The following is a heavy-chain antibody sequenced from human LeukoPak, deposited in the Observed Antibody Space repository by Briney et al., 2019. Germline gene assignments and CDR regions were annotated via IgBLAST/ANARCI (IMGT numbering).Heavy chain of an antibody. V-gene: IGHV4-59*01. D-gene: IGHD3-22*01. CDR3: ASYDSRGYWAFDI. J-gene: IGHJ3*02. CDR1: GGSISSYY. Sequence: SETLSLTCTVSGGSISSYYWSWIRQPPGKGLEWIGYIYYSGSTNYNPSLKSRVTISVDTSKNQFSLKLSSVTAADTAVYYCASYDSRGYWAFDIWGQGTMVTVSS. CDR2: IYYSGST.